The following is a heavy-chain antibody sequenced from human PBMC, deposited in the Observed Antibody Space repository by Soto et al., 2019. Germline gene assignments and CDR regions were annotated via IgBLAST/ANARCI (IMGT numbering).Heavy chain of an antibody. CDR3: ADQLVRGTYYYYYGMDV. CDR2: IIPIFGTA. CDR1: GGTFSSYA. D-gene: IGHD6-6*01. Sequence: QVQLVQSGAEVKKPGSSVKVSCKASGGTFSSYAISWVRQAPGQGLEWMGGIIPIFGTANYAQKFQGRVTITADESTSTAYMELSSLRSEDTAVYYGADQLVRGTYYYYYGMDVWGQGTTVTVSS. V-gene: IGHV1-69*12. J-gene: IGHJ6*02.